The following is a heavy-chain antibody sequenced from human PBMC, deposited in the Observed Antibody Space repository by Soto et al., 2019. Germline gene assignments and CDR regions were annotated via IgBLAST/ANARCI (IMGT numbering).Heavy chain of an antibody. J-gene: IGHJ6*02. Sequence: SLRLSCAASGFTVSSNYMSWVRQAPGKGLEWLSVIYTDDSTHYADSVKGRFTVSRDNSKNTLYLQMNSLRAEDTVVYYCARATQTLYYGMDVWGQGTTVTVSS. V-gene: IGHV3-53*01. CDR1: GFTVSSNY. CDR2: IYTDDST. CDR3: ARATQTLYYGMDV.